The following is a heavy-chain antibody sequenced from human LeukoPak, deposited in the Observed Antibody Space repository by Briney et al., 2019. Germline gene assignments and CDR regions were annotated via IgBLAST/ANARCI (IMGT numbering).Heavy chain of an antibody. Sequence: GGSLRLSCAASGFTFSSYSMNRVRQAPGKGLEWVSSISSSSSYIYYADSVKGRFTISRDNTKNSLYLQMNRLRAEDAAVYYCARDVGIAAAGFGYWGQGTLVTVSS. V-gene: IGHV3-21*01. J-gene: IGHJ4*02. CDR3: ARDVGIAAAGFGY. D-gene: IGHD6-13*01. CDR1: GFTFSSYS. CDR2: ISSSSSYI.